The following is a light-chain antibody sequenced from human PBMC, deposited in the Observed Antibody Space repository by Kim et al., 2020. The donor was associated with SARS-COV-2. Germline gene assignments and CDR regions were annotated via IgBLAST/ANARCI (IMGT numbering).Light chain of an antibody. CDR1: QSVSSY. V-gene: IGKV3-11*01. CDR2: DAS. Sequence: EIVLTQSPATLSLSPGERATLSCRASQSVSSYLAWYQQKPGQAPRLLIYDASNRATVIPARFSGSGSGTAFTLTISSLEPEDFAVYYCQQRSNWPTITFGQGTRLEI. CDR3: QQRSNWPTIT. J-gene: IGKJ5*01.